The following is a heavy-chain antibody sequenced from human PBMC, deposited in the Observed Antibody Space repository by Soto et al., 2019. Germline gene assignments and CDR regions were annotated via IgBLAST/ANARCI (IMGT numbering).Heavy chain of an antibody. J-gene: IGHJ4*02. CDR1: GFTVSSNY. V-gene: IGHV3-53*01. D-gene: IGHD4-17*01. CDR3: ARGQVDYGGNSLGPFDY. Sequence: PGGSLRLSCAASGFTVSSNYMSWVRQAPGKGLEWVSVIYSGGSTYYADSVKGRFTISRDNSKNTLYLQMNSLRAEDTAVYYCARGQVDYGGNSLGPFDYWGQGTLVTVSS. CDR2: IYSGGST.